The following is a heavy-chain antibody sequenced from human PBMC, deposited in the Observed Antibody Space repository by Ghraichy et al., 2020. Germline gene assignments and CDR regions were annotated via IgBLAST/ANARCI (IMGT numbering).Heavy chain of an antibody. D-gene: IGHD3-10*01. Sequence: LSLTCAASGFTFSSYGMHWVRQAPGKGLEWMAVIWYDGSNKYYADSVKGRFTISRDNSKNTLYLQMNSLRAEDTAVYYCARDPEGSGSYYRPDYYYYYGMDVWGQGTTVTVSS. CDR3: ARDPEGSGSYYRPDYYYYYGMDV. CDR1: GFTFSSYG. J-gene: IGHJ6*02. CDR2: IWYDGSNK. V-gene: IGHV3-33*01.